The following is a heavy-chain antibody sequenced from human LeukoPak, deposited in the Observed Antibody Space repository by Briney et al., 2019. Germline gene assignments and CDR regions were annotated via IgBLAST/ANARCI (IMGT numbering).Heavy chain of an antibody. CDR3: AKDPSPGATVTAYYFDY. V-gene: IGHV3-23*01. CDR1: GGSISSYY. CDR2: ISGSGGST. Sequence: PSETLSLTCTVSGGSISSYYWSWVRQAPGKGLEWVSAISGSGGSTYYADSGKGRFTISRDNSKNTLYLQMNSLRAEDTAVYYCAKDPSPGATVTAYYFDYWGQGTLVTVSS. D-gene: IGHD4-17*01. J-gene: IGHJ4*02.